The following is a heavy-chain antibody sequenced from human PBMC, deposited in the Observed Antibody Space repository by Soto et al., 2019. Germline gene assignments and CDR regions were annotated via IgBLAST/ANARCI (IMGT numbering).Heavy chain of an antibody. Sequence: ASVKVSCKPSGYTFTSYYIHWVRQAPGQGLEWMGIINPSGGTTDYAQKLQGRVTMTRDTSTSTVYMELSSLRFEDTAVYYCARDEGYYYDSSGYYLPLDYWGQGTPVTSPQ. CDR2: INPSGGTT. D-gene: IGHD3-22*01. CDR1: GYTFTSYY. CDR3: ARDEGYYYDSSGYYLPLDY. V-gene: IGHV1-46*01. J-gene: IGHJ4*02.